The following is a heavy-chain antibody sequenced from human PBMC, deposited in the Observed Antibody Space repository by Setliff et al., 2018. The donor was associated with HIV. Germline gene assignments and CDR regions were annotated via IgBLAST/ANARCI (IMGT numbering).Heavy chain of an antibody. J-gene: IGHJ4*01. Sequence: SETLSLTCPVSGGSIKSSSDYWGWIRQPPGKGLEWIGTIYYSGSTYYNPSLKSRVTISVDTSKNQFSLKLSSVTAADTTVYYCARDQSDYNVLTGFGDFDYWGHGTLVTVSS. CDR1: GGSIKSSSDY. CDR2: IYYSGST. D-gene: IGHD3-9*01. CDR3: ARDQSDYNVLTGFGDFDY. V-gene: IGHV4-39*02.